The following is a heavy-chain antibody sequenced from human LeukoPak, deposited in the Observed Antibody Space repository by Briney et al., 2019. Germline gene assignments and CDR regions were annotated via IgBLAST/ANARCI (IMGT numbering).Heavy chain of an antibody. D-gene: IGHD3-10*01. V-gene: IGHV4-59*01. CDR1: GRSISSYY. CDR2: IYDSRTP. Sequence: SETLSLTCTVSGRSISSYYWRWLRQSRGKGQEWIGYIYDSRTPNYKPYLSSRVTISVDTSRNQFAIKLNTLTAADTAVYYGAREVGSEYYGSGSYSAAHFDHWGQGTLVTVSS. CDR3: AREVGSEYYGSGSYSAAHFDH. J-gene: IGHJ4*02.